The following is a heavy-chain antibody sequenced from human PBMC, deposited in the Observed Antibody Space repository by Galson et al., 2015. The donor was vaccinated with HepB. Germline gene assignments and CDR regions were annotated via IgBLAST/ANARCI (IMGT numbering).Heavy chain of an antibody. J-gene: IGHJ4*02. V-gene: IGHV3-15*01. CDR1: GFTFSNAW. CDR3: TTEDWGAAAGTLLFDY. CDR2: IKSKTDGGTT. Sequence: SLRLSCAASGFTFSNAWMSWVRQAPGKGLEWVGRIKSKTDGGTTDYAAPVKGRFTISRDDSKNTLYLQMNSLKTEDTAVYYCTTEDWGAAAGTLLFDYWGQGTLVTVSS. D-gene: IGHD6-13*01.